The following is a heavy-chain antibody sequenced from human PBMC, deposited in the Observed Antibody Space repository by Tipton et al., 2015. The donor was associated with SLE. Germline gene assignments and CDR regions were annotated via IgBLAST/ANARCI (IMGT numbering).Heavy chain of an antibody. CDR1: GSTVSSIY. Sequence: SLRLSCAASGSTVSSIYMTWVRQAPGKGLEWVSGISWNSGSIGYADSVKGRFTISRDNAKNSLYLQMNNLRPEDTALYYCARDREDYGYGYYYCDKEVWGQGSTVTVS. V-gene: IGHV3-9*01. D-gene: IGHD4-17*01. CDR2: ISWNSGSI. CDR3: ARDREDYGYGYYYCDKEV. J-gene: IGHJ6*02.